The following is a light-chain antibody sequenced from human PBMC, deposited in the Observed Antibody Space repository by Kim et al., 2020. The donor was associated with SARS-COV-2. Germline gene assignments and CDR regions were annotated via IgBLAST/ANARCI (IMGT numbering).Light chain of an antibody. CDR1: QGDSNS. Sequence: ASGGDRVTITCQASQGDSNSLAWYQQKPGKGPKVLIYDASTLQSGVPSRFSGSGSGTDFTLTISSLQPEDVATYYCQKYNSAPWTLGQGTKVDIK. CDR2: DAS. V-gene: IGKV1-27*01. J-gene: IGKJ1*01. CDR3: QKYNSAPWT.